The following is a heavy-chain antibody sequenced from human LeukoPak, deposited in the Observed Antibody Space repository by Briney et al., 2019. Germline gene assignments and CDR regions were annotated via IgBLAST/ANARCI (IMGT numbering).Heavy chain of an antibody. Sequence: SETLSLTCTVHGGSISSYYWSWIRQPPGKGLEWIGNIYYSGSTNYNPSLKSRVTISVDTSKNQFSLNLRSVTAADTAVFYCARVHRLVPGPFHIWGQGTMVIVSS. J-gene: IGHJ3*02. V-gene: IGHV4-59*01. CDR3: ARVHRLVPGPFHI. CDR2: IYYSGST. CDR1: GGSISSYY. D-gene: IGHD6-6*01.